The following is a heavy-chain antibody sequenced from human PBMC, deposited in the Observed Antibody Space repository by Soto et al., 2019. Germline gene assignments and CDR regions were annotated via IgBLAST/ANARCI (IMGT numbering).Heavy chain of an antibody. CDR2: VKSNADGGAR. CDR3: TTTRDPDDY. V-gene: IGHV3-15*01. J-gene: IGHJ4*02. CDR1: GLTFSNVW. Sequence: EVQLVESGGGLVKPGGSLRLSCAASGLTFSNVWMSWVRQAPGQGLEWVGRVKSNADGGAREYAAPVKGRFTISRDDSTNTLYLQMNSLKNEDTAVYYCTTTRDPDDYWGQGTLVTVSS.